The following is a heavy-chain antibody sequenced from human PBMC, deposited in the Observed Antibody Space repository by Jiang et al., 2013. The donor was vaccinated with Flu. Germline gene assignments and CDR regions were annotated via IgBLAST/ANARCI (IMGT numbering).Heavy chain of an antibody. V-gene: IGHV5-51*01. CDR3: ARPLADYYDSSGSHLGAFDI. J-gene: IGHJ3*02. CDR1: GYSFTSYW. Sequence: SLKISCKGSGYSFTSYWIGWVRQMPGKAGVDGIIYPGDSDTRYSPSFQGQVTISADKSISTAYLQWSSLKASDTAMYYCARPLADYYDSSGSHLGAFDIWGQGTMVTVSS. D-gene: IGHD3-22*01. CDR2: IYPGDSDT.